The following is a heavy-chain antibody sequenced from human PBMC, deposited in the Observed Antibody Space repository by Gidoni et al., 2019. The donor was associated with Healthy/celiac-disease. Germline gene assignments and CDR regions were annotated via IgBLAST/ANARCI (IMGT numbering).Heavy chain of an antibody. CDR1: GFSLSNARMG. J-gene: IGHJ3*02. Sequence: QVTLKESGPVLVKPTETLTLTCTVSGFSLSNARMGVSWIRQPPGKALEWLAHIFSNDEKSYSTSLKSRLTISKDTSKSQVVLTMTNMDPVDTATYYCARIAYCTNGVCYHSGSYDTGGAFDIWGQGTMVTVSS. D-gene: IGHD2-8*01. V-gene: IGHV2-26*01. CDR2: IFSNDEK. CDR3: ARIAYCTNGVCYHSGSYDTGGAFDI.